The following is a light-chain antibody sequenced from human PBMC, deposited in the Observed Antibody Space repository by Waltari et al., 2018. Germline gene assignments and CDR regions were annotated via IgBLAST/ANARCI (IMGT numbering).Light chain of an antibody. CDR1: PDITNF. CDR3: QQLKSYPWT. Sequence: DIQLTQSPSFLSASIGDRVTITCRASPDITNFLAWYQQKSGAAPKLLIYAASTLQSGVPFRFSGSGSGTECTLTISGLQPEDFATYYCQQLKSYPWTFGQGTKVEIK. CDR2: AAS. V-gene: IGKV1-9*01. J-gene: IGKJ1*01.